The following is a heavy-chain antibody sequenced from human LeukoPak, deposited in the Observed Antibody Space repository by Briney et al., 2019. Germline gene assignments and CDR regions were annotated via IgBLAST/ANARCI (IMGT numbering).Heavy chain of an antibody. Sequence: GGSLRLSCAASGFTFSFYEMNWVRQAPGKGLEWVSYISSSGSIIYYADSVKGRFTISRDNAKNSLYLQMNSLRVEDTAVYYCADGLGKVWGQGALVTVSS. V-gene: IGHV3-48*03. CDR2: ISSSGSII. CDR1: GFTFSFYE. D-gene: IGHD6-19*01. CDR3: ADGLGKV. J-gene: IGHJ4*02.